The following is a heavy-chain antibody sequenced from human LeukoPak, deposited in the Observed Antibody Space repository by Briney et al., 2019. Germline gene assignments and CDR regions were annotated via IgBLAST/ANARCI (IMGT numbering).Heavy chain of an antibody. D-gene: IGHD2-8*01. CDR3: NGPTY. CDR2: IKNDGGAT. J-gene: IGHJ4*02. V-gene: IGHV3-7*05. CDR1: GFTFGNYW. Sequence: GGSLRLSCVASGFTFGNYWMNWVRQAPGKGLEWVANIKNDGGATYYLDSVKGRFTISRDNAKSSLYLQMDSLRAGDTAVYYCNGPTYWGQGTLVTVSS.